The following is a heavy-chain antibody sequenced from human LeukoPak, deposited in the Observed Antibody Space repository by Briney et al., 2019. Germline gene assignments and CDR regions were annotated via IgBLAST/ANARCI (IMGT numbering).Heavy chain of an antibody. CDR2: IYYTGST. J-gene: IGHJ4*02. CDR1: GGSISNYY. Sequence: SETLSLTCTVSGGSISNYYWSWIRQPPGKGLEWIGYIYYTGSTNYNPSLKSRVTISVDTSKNQFYLKLSSVTAADTAVYYRAGAYGDLSRWGQGTLVTVSS. CDR3: AGAYGDLSR. D-gene: IGHD3-10*01. V-gene: IGHV4-59*01.